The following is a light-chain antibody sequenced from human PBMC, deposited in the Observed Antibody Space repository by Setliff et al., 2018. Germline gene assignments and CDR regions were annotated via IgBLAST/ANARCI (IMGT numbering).Light chain of an antibody. J-gene: IGLJ2*01. V-gene: IGLV2-14*01. Sequence: SALAQPASVSGSPGQSITISCTGTSSDIGGYNSVSWYQQHPGKAPKLMIYDVDNRSSGVSNRFSGSKSGSTASLTISGLQADDEADYYCSSYTSTSTPVFGGGTQRTVL. CDR2: DVD. CDR1: SSDIGGYNS. CDR3: SSYTSTSTPV.